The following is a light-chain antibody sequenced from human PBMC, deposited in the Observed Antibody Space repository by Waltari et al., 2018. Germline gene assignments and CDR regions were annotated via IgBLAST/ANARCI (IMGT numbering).Light chain of an antibody. CDR2: EAF. CDR1: QNVGPK. V-gene: IGKV3-15*01. CDR3: LQYHYWPPWT. J-gene: IGKJ1*01. Sequence: IEMTQSPATLSVSPGERATLSCRASQNVGPKLAWYQQKPGLAPRLLICEAFTRATGIPARFSGSGSGTEFTLTISSLQSEDLALYHCLQYHYWPPWTFGQGTKVEVK.